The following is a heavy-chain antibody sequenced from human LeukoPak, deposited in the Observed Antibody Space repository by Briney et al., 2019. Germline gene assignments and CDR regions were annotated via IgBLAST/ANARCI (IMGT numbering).Heavy chain of an antibody. CDR1: GYTFTGYY. CDR3: ARFVSDYGDQYYFDY. V-gene: IGHV1-2*06. J-gene: IGHJ4*02. Sequence: GASVKVSCKASGYTFTGYYMHWVRQAPGQGLEWMGRINPNSGGINYAQKFQGRVTMTRDTSISTAYMELSRLRSDDTAVYYCARFVSDYGDQYYFDYWGQGTLVTVSS. CDR2: INPNSGGI. D-gene: IGHD4-17*01.